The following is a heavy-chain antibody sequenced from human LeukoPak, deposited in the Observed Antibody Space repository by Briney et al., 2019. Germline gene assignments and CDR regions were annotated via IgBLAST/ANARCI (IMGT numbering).Heavy chain of an antibody. CDR2: INHSGST. D-gene: IGHD6-19*01. CDR1: GGSFSGYY. Sequence: SETLSLTCAVYGGSFSGYYWSWIRRPPGKGLEWIGEINHSGSTNYNPSLKSRVTISVDTSKNQFSLKLSSVTAADTAVYYCARGRYSSGWYGYWGQGTLVTVSS. V-gene: IGHV4-34*01. J-gene: IGHJ4*02. CDR3: ARGRYSSGWYGY.